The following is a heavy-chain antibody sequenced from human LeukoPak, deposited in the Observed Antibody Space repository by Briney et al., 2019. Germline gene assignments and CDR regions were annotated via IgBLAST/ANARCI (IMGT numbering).Heavy chain of an antibody. CDR2: IKQDGSDK. D-gene: IGHD6-6*01. Sequence: PGGSLRLSCAASGFTFGNYWMSWVRQAPGKGLEWVANIKQDGSDKYYVDSVTGRFTTSRDNAKNSLYLQMNSLRAEDTAVYYCARWATSFDLWGQGTLVTVSS. J-gene: IGHJ4*02. V-gene: IGHV3-7*01. CDR1: GFTFGNYW. CDR3: ARWATSFDL.